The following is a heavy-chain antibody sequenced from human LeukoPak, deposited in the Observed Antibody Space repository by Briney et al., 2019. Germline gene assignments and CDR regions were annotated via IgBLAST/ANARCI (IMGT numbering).Heavy chain of an antibody. Sequence: GGSLRLSCAASGFTFSTYDMHWVRQAPGKGLEWVTVMSYDGSNKYYADSVNGRFTISRGNSKNTLYLQMNSLRADDTAVYYCAKDLQLALDYWGQGTLVTVSP. J-gene: IGHJ4*02. V-gene: IGHV3-30*18. D-gene: IGHD6-13*01. CDR1: GFTFSTYD. CDR3: AKDLQLALDY. CDR2: MSYDGSNK.